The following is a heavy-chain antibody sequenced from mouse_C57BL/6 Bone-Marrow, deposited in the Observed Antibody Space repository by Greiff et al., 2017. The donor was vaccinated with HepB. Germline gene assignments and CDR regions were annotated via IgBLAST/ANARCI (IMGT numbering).Heavy chain of an antibody. CDR3: ARGKAYYYGSSYRWYFDV. CDR1: GYTFTSYG. Sequence: VQLQQSGAELVRPGSSVKMSCKTSGYTFTSYGINWVKQRPGQGLEWIGYIYIGNGYTEYNEKFKGKATLTSDTSSSTAYMQLSSLTSEDSAIYFCARGKAYYYGSSYRWYFDVWGTGTTVTVSS. CDR2: IYIGNGYT. J-gene: IGHJ1*03. V-gene: IGHV1-58*01. D-gene: IGHD1-1*01.